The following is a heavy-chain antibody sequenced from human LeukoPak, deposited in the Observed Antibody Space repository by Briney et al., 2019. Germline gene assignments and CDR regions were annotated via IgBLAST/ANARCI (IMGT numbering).Heavy chain of an antibody. CDR1: GGSISSGDYY. CDR2: IYYSGST. V-gene: IGHV4-30-4*01. CDR3: ARGAYRYCSSTSCYPYYYYGMDV. D-gene: IGHD2-2*01. J-gene: IGHJ6*02. Sequence: PSETLSLTCTVSGGSISSGDYYWRWIRQPPGKGLEWIGYIYYSGSTYYNPSLKSRVTISVDTSKNQFSLKLSSVTAADTAVYYCARGAYRYCSSTSCYPYYYYGMDVWGQGTTVTVSS.